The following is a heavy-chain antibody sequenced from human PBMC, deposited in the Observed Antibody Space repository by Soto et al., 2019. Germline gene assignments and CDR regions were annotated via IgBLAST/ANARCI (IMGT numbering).Heavy chain of an antibody. CDR3: VRTAREGAVAPHWFDR. V-gene: IGHV4-30-4*01. CDR1: GASIRSTDYY. J-gene: IGHJ5*02. Sequence: SETLSLTCTVSGASIRSTDYYWSWIRQAPGKGLEWIGYVYYTGSTYYNPSLMSRLTISVDTSKNQFSLKLTSVTAAETAVYYCVRTAREGAVAPHWFDRWGQGTLVTVSS. CDR2: VYYTGST. D-gene: IGHD2-21*02.